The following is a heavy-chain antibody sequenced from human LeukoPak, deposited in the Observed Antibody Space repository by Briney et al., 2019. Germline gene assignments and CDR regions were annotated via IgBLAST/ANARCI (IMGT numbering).Heavy chain of an antibody. CDR3: ARENSWFDP. CDR1: GGTFSSYA. CDR2: ISTYNGNT. Sequence: ASVKVSCKASGGTFSSYAISWVRQAPGQGLEWMGWISTYNGNTNYAQKLQGRVTLTTDTSTNTAYMKLRSLRSDDTAVYYCARENSWFDPWGQGTLVTVSS. D-gene: IGHD2/OR15-2a*01. V-gene: IGHV1-18*01. J-gene: IGHJ5*02.